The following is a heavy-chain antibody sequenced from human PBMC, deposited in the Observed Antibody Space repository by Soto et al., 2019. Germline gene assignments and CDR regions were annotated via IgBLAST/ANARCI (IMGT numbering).Heavy chain of an antibody. D-gene: IGHD3-3*01. CDR2: ISAGSGTI. V-gene: IGHV3-48*02. J-gene: IGHJ3*02. Sequence: EVQLVESGGGLVQPGGSLRLSCAASGFSFRTYSMNWVRQAPGKGLEWVSHISAGSGTIYYADSVKGRFSISRENAKNSLYLQMNSLRDEDTAIYYCARASAWPEGAFDIWGQGTMVTVSS. CDR1: GFSFRTYS. CDR3: ARASAWPEGAFDI.